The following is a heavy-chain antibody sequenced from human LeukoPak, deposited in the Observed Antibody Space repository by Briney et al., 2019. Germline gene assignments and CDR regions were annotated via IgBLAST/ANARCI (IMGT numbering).Heavy chain of an antibody. CDR2: ISAYNGKT. V-gene: IGHV1-18*01. CDR3: ARGLYYVTNGYPALQY. J-gene: IGHJ4*02. CDR1: GYTFTNYG. D-gene: IGHD3-22*01. Sequence: ASVKVSFKPTGYTFTNYGFTWVRQAPGQGPEWMGWISAYNGKTNYARKVQDRIKMPTDTSTSTAYMELRSLGSDDTAVYRCARGLYYVTNGYPALQYWGQGTLVTVSS.